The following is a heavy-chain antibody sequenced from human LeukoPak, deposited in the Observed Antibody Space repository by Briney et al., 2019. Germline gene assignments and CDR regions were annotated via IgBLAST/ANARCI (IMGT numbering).Heavy chain of an antibody. V-gene: IGHV3-7*01. CDR1: GFPFSSHW. CDR3: ARGGAAPLVVFDY. CDR2: IKQDGSEK. J-gene: IGHJ4*02. D-gene: IGHD1-26*01. Sequence: GSLGLSFAASGFPFSSHWMSWGRQAPGEGLEWVANIKQDGSEKYYVDSVKGRFTISRDNAKNTLYLQMNSLRAEDTAVYYCARGGAAPLVVFDYWGQGTLVTVSS.